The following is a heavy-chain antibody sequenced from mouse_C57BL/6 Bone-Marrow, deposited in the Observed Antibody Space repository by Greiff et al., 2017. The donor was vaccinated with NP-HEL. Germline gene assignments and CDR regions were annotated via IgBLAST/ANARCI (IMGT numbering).Heavy chain of an antibody. CDR2: ISSGSSTI. V-gene: IGHV5-17*01. CDR3: ASPFYDYGSSWFAY. D-gene: IGHD1-1*01. Sequence: EVLLVESGGGLVKPGASLKLSCAASGFTFSDYGMHWVRQAPEQGLEWVAYISSGSSTIYYADTLKGRFTISIDNSKNTLFLQMTSLRAEDTAMYYCASPFYDYGSSWFAYWGQGTLVTVSA. J-gene: IGHJ3*01. CDR1: GFTFSDYG.